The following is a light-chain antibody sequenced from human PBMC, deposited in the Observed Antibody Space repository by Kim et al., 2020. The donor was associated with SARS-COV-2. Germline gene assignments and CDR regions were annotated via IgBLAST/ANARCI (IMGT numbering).Light chain of an antibody. Sequence: SSELTQDPAVSVALGQTVRLTCQGDSLRNYYATWYQQRPGQAPTLVLYGKYDRPSGIPDRFSGSASGNTASLTITGAQAEDEGDYYCSSRDSTGDHVAFG. CDR2: GKY. J-gene: IGLJ3*02. CDR3: SSRDSTGDHVA. V-gene: IGLV3-19*01. CDR1: SLRNYY.